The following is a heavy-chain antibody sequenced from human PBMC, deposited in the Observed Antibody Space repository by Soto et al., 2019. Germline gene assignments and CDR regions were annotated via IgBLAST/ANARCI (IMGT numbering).Heavy chain of an antibody. CDR1: GYTFTSYA. J-gene: IGHJ6*02. D-gene: IGHD6-13*01. V-gene: IGHV1-3*01. CDR3: ARDKYSNRPGYYYYYYGMDV. CDR2: INAGNGNT. Sequence: GASVKVSCKASGYTFTSYAMHWVRQAPGQRLEWMGWINAGNGNTKYSQKFQGRVTITRDTSASTAYMELSSLRSEDTAVYYCARDKYSNRPGYYYYYYGMDVWGQGTTVTVS.